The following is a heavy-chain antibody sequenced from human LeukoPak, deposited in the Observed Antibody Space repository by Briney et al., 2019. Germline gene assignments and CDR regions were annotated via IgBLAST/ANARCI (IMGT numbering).Heavy chain of an antibody. CDR2: IYTSGST. CDR1: GGSFSSYF. Sequence: SETLSLTCTVSGGSFSSYFWTWIRQPAGKRLEWIGRIYTSGSTNYNPSLKSRVTMSVDTSKNQFSLKLNSVTAADTAVYYCAREVGALRGDAFDVWGQGTMVTVSS. J-gene: IGHJ3*01. CDR3: AREVGALRGDAFDV. V-gene: IGHV4-4*07. D-gene: IGHD1-26*01.